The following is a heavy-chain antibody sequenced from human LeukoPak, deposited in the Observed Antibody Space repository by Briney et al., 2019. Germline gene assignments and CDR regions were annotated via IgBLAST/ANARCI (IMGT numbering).Heavy chain of an antibody. CDR1: GFTVSSNY. Sequence: PGGSLRLSCAASGFTVSSNYMSWVRQAPGKGLEWVSVIYSGGSTYYADSVKGRLTISRDNSKNTLYLQMNSLRAEDTAVYYCAREGATWHDAFDIWGQGTMVTVSS. D-gene: IGHD1-26*01. J-gene: IGHJ3*02. V-gene: IGHV3-53*01. CDR2: IYSGGST. CDR3: AREGATWHDAFDI.